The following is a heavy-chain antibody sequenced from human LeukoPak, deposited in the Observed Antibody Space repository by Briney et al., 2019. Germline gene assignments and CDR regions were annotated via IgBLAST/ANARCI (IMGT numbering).Heavy chain of an antibody. CDR1: GYTFAGYY. D-gene: IGHD4-17*01. J-gene: IGHJ4*02. V-gene: IGHV1-2*02. CDR2: INPNSGGT. CDR3: ARVDYGDYGPDY. Sequence: GASVKVSCKASGYTFAGYYMHWVRQAPGQGLEWMGWINPNSGGTNYAQKFQGRVTMTRDTSISTAYMELSSLRSEDTAVYYCARVDYGDYGPDYWGQGTLVTVSS.